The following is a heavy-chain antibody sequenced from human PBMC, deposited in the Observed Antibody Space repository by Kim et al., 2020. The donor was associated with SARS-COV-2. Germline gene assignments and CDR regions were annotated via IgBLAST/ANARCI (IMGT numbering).Heavy chain of an antibody. CDR1: GGTFSSYA. D-gene: IGHD2-2*01. CDR2: IIPIFGTA. Sequence: SVKVSCKASGGTFSSYAISWVRQAPGQGLEWMGGIIPIFGTANYAQKFQGRVTITADESTSTAYMELSSLRSEDTAVYYCARGAVVPAARDYYYYGMDVWGQGTTVTVSS. CDR3: ARGAVVPAARDYYYYGMDV. J-gene: IGHJ6*02. V-gene: IGHV1-69*13.